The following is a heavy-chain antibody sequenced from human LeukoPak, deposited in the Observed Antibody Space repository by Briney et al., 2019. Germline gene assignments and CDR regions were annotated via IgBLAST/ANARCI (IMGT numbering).Heavy chain of an antibody. J-gene: IGHJ5*02. V-gene: IGHV1-2*02. Sequence: GASVKVSCKASGYTFTGYYMHWVRQAPGQGLEWMGWINPNSGSTNYAQKFQGRVTMTRDTSISTAYMELSRLRSDDTAVYYCARGAAAGWFDPWGQGTLVTVSS. CDR1: GYTFTGYY. CDR3: ARGAAAGWFDP. CDR2: INPNSGST. D-gene: IGHD6-13*01.